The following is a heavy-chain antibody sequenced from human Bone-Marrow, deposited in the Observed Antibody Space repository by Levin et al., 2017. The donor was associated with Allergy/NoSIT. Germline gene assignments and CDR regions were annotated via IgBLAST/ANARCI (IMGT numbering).Heavy chain of an antibody. CDR1: GYTFTGYN. CDR3: ASSQWSGSDEAFAY. J-gene: IGHJ4*01. Sequence: PGESLKISCKASGYTFTGYNLHWVRQAPGQRLEWMGWINAANGITKYSEKFQGRVTIATAYMELNSLRSEDTAVYYCASSQWSGSDEAFAYWGQGTLVTVSS. D-gene: IGHD5-12*01. V-gene: IGHV1-3*01. CDR2: INAANGIT.